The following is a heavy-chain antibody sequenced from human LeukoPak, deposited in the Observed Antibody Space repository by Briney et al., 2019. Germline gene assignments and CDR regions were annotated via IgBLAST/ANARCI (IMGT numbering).Heavy chain of an antibody. J-gene: IGHJ4*02. CDR2: IYYSGST. Sequence: SQTLSLTCAVSGGSISSDNYYWSWIRQPPGKGLEWIGHIYYSGSTHYNPSLKSRVTISVDTSKNQFSLKLSSVTAADTAVYYCARHVGNSGSESYLTYFDYWGQGTLVTVSS. CDR3: ARHVGNSGSESYLTYFDY. V-gene: IGHV4-61*01. CDR1: GGSISSDNYY. D-gene: IGHD3-10*01.